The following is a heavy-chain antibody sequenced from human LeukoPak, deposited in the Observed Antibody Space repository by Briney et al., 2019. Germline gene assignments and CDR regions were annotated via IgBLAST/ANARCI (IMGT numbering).Heavy chain of an antibody. D-gene: IGHD6-13*01. Sequence: GGSLRLSCAASGFTFDDYGMSWVRQAPGKGLEWVSSISSSSSYIYYADSVKGRFTISRDNAKNSLYLQMNSLRAEDTAVYYCARDLGSSWYEGDWFDPWGQGTLVTVSS. CDR1: GFTFDDYG. V-gene: IGHV3-21*01. CDR3: ARDLGSSWYEGDWFDP. J-gene: IGHJ5*02. CDR2: ISSSSSYI.